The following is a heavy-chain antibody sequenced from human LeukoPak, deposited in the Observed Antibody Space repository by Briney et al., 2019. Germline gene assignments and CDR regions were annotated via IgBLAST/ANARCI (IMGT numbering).Heavy chain of an antibody. CDR3: ARAGQWLVPWWFDP. CDR2: ISSSGSTI. J-gene: IGHJ5*02. CDR1: GFTFSSYE. D-gene: IGHD6-19*01. V-gene: IGHV3-48*03. Sequence: PGGSLRLSCAASGFTFSSYEMNWVRQAPGKGLEWVSYISSSGSTIYYADSVKGRFTISRDNAKNSLYLQMNSLRDEDTAVYYCARAGQWLVPWWFDPWGQGTLVTVSS.